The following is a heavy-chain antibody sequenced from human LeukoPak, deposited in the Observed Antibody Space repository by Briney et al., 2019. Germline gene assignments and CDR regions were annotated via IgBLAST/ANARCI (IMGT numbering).Heavy chain of an antibody. V-gene: IGHV3-30-3*01. CDR2: ISYDGSNK. CDR1: GFTFSSYA. CDR3: AREGRGGSYESQYYFDY. J-gene: IGHJ4*02. Sequence: GRSLRLSCAASGFTFSSYAMHWVRQAPGKGLEWVAVISYDGSNKYYADSVKGRFTISRDSSKNTLYLQMNSLKAEDTAVYYCAREGRGGSYESQYYFDYWGQGTLVTVSS. D-gene: IGHD3-16*01.